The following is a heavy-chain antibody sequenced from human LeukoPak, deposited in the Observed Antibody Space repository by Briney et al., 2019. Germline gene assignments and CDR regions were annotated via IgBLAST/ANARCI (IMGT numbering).Heavy chain of an antibody. CDR2: IGGSGGGT. Sequence: GGSLRLSCVASGFTFINHAMTWVRQAPGQGLEWVSSIGGSGGGTYYADSVKGRFTISRDNSKNTLYLQMNSLRAEDTAVYYCAKDHXXXXXGXPVNWGXGTLVTVS. CDR3: AKDHXXXXXGXPVN. J-gene: IGHJ4*01. V-gene: IGHV3-23*01. CDR1: GFTFINHA.